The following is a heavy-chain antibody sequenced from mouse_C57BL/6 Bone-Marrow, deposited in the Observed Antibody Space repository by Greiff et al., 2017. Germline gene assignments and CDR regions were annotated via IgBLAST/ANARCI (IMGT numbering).Heavy chain of an antibody. J-gene: IGHJ2*01. D-gene: IGHD1-1*01. Sequence: VQLKKSGPGMVKPSQSLSLTCTVSGYSITSGYVWHWIRHFPGNKLEWRGYISNSGSTNYNQSLKSRISITLDTSKNQFYLKLNSVTTEDTASYYCAGAGGSSFYFDYWGQGTTLTVSS. CDR3: AGAGGSSFYFDY. CDR2: ISNSGST. CDR1: GYSITSGYV. V-gene: IGHV3-1*01.